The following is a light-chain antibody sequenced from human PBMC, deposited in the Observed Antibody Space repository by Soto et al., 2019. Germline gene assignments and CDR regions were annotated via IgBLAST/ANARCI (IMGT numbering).Light chain of an antibody. Sequence: EIVLTQSPATLSLSPGERATPSCRAGQNIGTSLVWSQQKPGQSPRLLIYDASVRATGTPARFSGSGSGTAFTLTISSLEPEDFALYYCQQRSTWPTFGQGTRLEIK. J-gene: IGKJ5*01. CDR3: QQRSTWPT. CDR2: DAS. CDR1: QNIGTS. V-gene: IGKV3-11*01.